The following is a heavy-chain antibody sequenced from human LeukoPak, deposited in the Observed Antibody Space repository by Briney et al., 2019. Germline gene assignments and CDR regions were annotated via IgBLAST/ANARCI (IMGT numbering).Heavy chain of an antibody. Sequence: PSETLSLTCTVSGGSISSYYWNWIRQPPGKGLEWIGCIYYSGSTNYNPSLKSRVTISVDTSKNQFSLKLSSVTAADTAVYYCARDDGYSSSWYYFDYWGQGTLVTVSS. CDR1: GGSISSYY. V-gene: IGHV4-59*01. J-gene: IGHJ4*02. CDR3: ARDDGYSSSWYYFDY. D-gene: IGHD6-13*01. CDR2: IYYSGST.